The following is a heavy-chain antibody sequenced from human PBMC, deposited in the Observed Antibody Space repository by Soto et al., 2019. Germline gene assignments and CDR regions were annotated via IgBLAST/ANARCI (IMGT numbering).Heavy chain of an antibody. D-gene: IGHD4-17*01. CDR1: GGSISSYY. CDR2: IYYSGST. J-gene: IGHJ2*01. V-gene: IGHV4-59*01. Sequence: QVQLQESGPGLVKPSETLSLTCTVSGGSISSYYWSWIRQPPGKGLEWIGYIYYSGSTNYNPSLKSRVTISVDTSKNQFSLKLSSVTAADTAVYYCARDAYGGNSGYFDLWGRGTLVTVSS. CDR3: ARDAYGGNSGYFDL.